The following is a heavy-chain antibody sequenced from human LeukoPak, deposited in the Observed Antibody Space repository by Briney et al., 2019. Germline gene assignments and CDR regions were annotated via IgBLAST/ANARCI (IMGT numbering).Heavy chain of an antibody. V-gene: IGHV5-51*01. CDR3: AIPDYGGNHPFDN. Sequence: GGSLHIPFLGPGYRFISYWIGWARPVPGKGPEWMGIIYPGGSDSTYNPSFLGQVSSSADSAISTAYLQWSSLKASRPAKYYCAIPDYGGNHPFDNWGQGTLVTVSS. J-gene: IGHJ4*02. CDR1: GYRFISYW. D-gene: IGHD4-23*01. CDR2: IYPGGSDS.